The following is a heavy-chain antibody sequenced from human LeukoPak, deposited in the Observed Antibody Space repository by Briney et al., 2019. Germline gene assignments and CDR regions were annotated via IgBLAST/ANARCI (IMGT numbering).Heavy chain of an antibody. CDR3: TRDPYDITRVDYFDY. CDR2: ISSSSSYI. CDR1: GFTFSSYS. V-gene: IGHV3-21*03. J-gene: IGHJ4*02. D-gene: IGHD3-9*01. Sequence: PGGSLRLSCAASGFTFSSYSMNWVRQAPGKGLEWVSSISSSSSYIYYADSVKGRFTISRDNAKNSLYLQMNSLKTEDTAVYYCTRDPYDITRVDYFDYWGQGTLVTVSS.